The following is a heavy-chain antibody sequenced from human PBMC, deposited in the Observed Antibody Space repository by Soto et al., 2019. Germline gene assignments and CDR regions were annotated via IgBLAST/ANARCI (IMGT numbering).Heavy chain of an antibody. CDR3: ARGHDFWGGYRVHYYGMDV. CDR1: GFTVSSNY. Sequence: GGSLRLSCAASGFTVSSNYMSWVRQAPGKGLEWVSVIYSGGSTYYADSVKGRFTISRDNSKNTLYLQMNSLRAEDTAVYYCARGHDFWGGYRVHYYGMDVWGQGTTVTVSS. CDR2: IYSGGST. V-gene: IGHV3-53*01. D-gene: IGHD3-3*01. J-gene: IGHJ6*02.